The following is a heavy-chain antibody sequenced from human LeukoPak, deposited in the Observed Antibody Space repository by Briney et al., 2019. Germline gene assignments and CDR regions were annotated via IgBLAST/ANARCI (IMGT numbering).Heavy chain of an antibody. CDR1: GFTFSNYS. J-gene: IGHJ3*02. V-gene: IGHV3-21*01. CDR3: AKDRQYYYDSRTNAFDI. D-gene: IGHD3-22*01. Sequence: GGSLRLSCAASGFTFSNYSMNWVRQAPGKGLEWVSSISRSRRYIHYADSVKGRFTISRDNSKNTLYLQMNSLRAEDTAVYYRAKDRQYYYDSRTNAFDIWGQGTMVTVSS. CDR2: ISRSRRYI.